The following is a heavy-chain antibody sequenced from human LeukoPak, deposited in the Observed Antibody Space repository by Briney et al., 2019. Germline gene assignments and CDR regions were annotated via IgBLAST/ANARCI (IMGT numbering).Heavy chain of an antibody. CDR1: GGSFSGYY. CDR2: INHSGST. D-gene: IGHD3-9*01. CDR3: ARSSYYDILTGRKGTNWFDP. J-gene: IGHJ5*02. Sequence: PSETLSLTCAVYGGSFSGYYWSWIRQPPGKGLEWIGEINHSGSTNYNPSLKSRVTISVDTSKNQFSLKLSSVTAADTAVYYCARSSYYDILTGRKGTNWFDPWGQGTLVTVSS. V-gene: IGHV4-34*01.